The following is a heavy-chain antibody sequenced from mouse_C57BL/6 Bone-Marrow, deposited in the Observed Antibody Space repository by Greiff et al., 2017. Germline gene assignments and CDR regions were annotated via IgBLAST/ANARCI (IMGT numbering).Heavy chain of an antibody. Sequence: VQLQQSGAELVRPGASVKLSCTASGFNIKDDYMNWVKQRPEQGLEWIGWIDPENGNTAYASKFQGKATITADTSSNTAYLQLSSLTSEDTAVYDCSTFKWSYDYGWYFAVCGTGTAVPVSS. CDR3: STFKWSYDYGWYFAV. CDR1: GFNIKDDY. D-gene: IGHD2-4*01. CDR2: IDPENGNT. J-gene: IGHJ1*03. V-gene: IGHV14-4*01.